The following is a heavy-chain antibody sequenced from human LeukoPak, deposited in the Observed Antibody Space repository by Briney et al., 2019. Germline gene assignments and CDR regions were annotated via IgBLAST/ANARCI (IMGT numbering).Heavy chain of an antibody. Sequence: SETLSLTCAVYGGSFNGYYWSWIRQPPGKGLEWIGEIYHSGSTNYNPSLKSRVTISVDTSKNQFSLKLSSVTAADTAVYYCARETSQKGAHYMDVWGKGTTVTISS. V-gene: IGHV4-34*01. D-gene: IGHD3-16*01. CDR1: GGSFNGYY. CDR2: IYHSGST. J-gene: IGHJ6*03. CDR3: ARETSQKGAHYMDV.